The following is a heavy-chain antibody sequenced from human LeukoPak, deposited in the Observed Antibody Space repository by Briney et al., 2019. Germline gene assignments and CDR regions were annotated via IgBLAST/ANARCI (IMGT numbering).Heavy chain of an antibody. J-gene: IGHJ4*02. CDR3: ARLPGQPYCGGDCYTYGYDY. CDR2: INHSGST. Sequence: SETLSLTCAVYGGSFSGYYWSWIRQPPGKGLEWIGEINHSGSTNYNPSLKSRVTISVDTSKNQFSLKLSSVTAADTAVYYCARLPGQPYCGGDCYTYGYDYWGQGTLVTVSS. CDR1: GGSFSGYY. V-gene: IGHV4-34*01. D-gene: IGHD2-21*02.